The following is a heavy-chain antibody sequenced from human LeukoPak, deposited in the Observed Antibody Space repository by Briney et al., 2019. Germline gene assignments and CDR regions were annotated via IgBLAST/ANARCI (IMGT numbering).Heavy chain of an antibody. CDR3: AQDNCYNYFDY. CDR1: GGSISSYY. CDR2: IYTSGST. V-gene: IGHV4-4*07. D-gene: IGHD5-24*01. J-gene: IGHJ4*02. Sequence: ETLSLTCTVSGGSISSYYWSWIRQPAGKGLEWIGRIYTSGSTNYNPSLRSRVTISVDTSKNQFSLKLSSVPAADTAVYYCAQDNCYNYFDYWGQGTLVTVSS.